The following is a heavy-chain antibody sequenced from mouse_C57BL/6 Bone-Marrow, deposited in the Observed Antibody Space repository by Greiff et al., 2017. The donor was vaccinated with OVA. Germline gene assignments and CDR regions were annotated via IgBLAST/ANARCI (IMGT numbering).Heavy chain of an antibody. Sequence: QVQLQQPGAELVKPGASVKLSCKASGYTFTSYWMHWVKQRPGQGLEWIGMIHPNSGSTNYNEKFKSKATLTVDKSSSTAYMQLSSLTSEDSAVYYCARSPYSASFAYWGQVTLVTVSA. CDR1: GYTFTSYW. J-gene: IGHJ3*01. CDR2: IHPNSGST. V-gene: IGHV1-64*01. D-gene: IGHD2-10*01. CDR3: ARSPYSASFAY.